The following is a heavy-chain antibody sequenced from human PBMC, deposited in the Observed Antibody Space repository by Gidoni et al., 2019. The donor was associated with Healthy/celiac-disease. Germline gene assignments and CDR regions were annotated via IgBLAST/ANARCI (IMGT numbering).Heavy chain of an antibody. CDR2: FDPEDGET. CDR1: GSTLPEVS. Sequence: QVQLVQSGAEVKKPGASVKVSCKVSGSTLPEVSMHWVRQAPGKGLEWMGGFDPEDGETIYAQKFQGRVTMTEDTSTDTAYMELSSLRSEDTAVYYCATSRPYYYDSSGKNWFDPWGQGTLVTVSS. CDR3: ATSRPYYYDSSGKNWFDP. D-gene: IGHD3-22*01. J-gene: IGHJ5*02. V-gene: IGHV1-24*01.